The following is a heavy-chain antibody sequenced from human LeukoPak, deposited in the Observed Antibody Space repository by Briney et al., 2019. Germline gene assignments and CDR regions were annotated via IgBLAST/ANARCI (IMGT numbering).Heavy chain of an antibody. CDR3: ARDPEGGSYYPDY. D-gene: IGHD1-26*01. CDR1: GFTFSNYW. CDR2: ISSSSSYI. Sequence: GGSLRLSCAASGFTFSNYWMSWVRQAPGKGLEWVSSISSSSSYIYYADSVKGRFTISRDNAKNSLYLQMNSLRAEDTAVYYCARDPEGGSYYPDYWGQGTLVTVSS. J-gene: IGHJ4*02. V-gene: IGHV3-21*01.